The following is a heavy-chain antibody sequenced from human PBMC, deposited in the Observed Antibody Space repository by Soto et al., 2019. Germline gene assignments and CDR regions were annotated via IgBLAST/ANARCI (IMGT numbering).Heavy chain of an antibody. D-gene: IGHD2-15*01. CDR1: GGPISSGGYY. CDR2: IYNSGST. J-gene: IGHJ4*02. V-gene: IGHV4-31*03. Sequence: SETLSLTCTVSGGPISSGGYYWSSLRQHPGKGLEWIGFIYNSGSTHYNPSLKSRAPISVATSKNQFSLKLNSVTAPPPAVYFCARGCEPNCLDFWGQGTLVTVSS. CDR3: ARGCEPNCLDF.